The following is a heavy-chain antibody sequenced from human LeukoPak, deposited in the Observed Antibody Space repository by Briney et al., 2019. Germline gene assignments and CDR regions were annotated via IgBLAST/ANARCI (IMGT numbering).Heavy chain of an antibody. CDR3: ARTYCSSTSCANWFDP. D-gene: IGHD2-2*01. CDR2: IYPNSGDT. Sequence: ASVKVSCKASGHTFTDYYIHWVRQAPGQGLEGMGWIYPNSGDTNYAQKFQGRVTMTRDTSISTAYMELSRLRSDDTAVYYCARTYCSSTSCANWFDPWGQGTLVTVSS. J-gene: IGHJ5*02. V-gene: IGHV1-2*02. CDR1: GHTFTDYY.